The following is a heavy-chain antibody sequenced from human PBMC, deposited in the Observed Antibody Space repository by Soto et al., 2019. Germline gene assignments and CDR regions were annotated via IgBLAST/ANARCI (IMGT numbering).Heavy chain of an antibody. V-gene: IGHV3-30*03. D-gene: IGHD3-10*01. CDR1: GFTFSSYG. Sequence: QVQLVESGGGVVQPGRSLRLSCAASGFTFSSYGMHWVRQAPGKGLEWVAVISYDGSNKYYADSVKGRFTISRDNAKNSLYLQMNSLRAEDTAVYYCARPITNPYYYGSGGMDVWGQGTTVTVSS. CDR3: ARPITNPYYYGSGGMDV. CDR2: ISYDGSNK. J-gene: IGHJ6*02.